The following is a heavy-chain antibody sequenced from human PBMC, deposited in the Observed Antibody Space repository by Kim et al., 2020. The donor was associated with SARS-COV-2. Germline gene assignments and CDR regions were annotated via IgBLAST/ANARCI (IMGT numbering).Heavy chain of an antibody. V-gene: IGHV4-30-4*01. J-gene: IGHJ3*01. D-gene: IGHD5-18*01. CDR3: ARYLAMGWSGESNDAF. Sequence: SETLSLTCSVSGGSVSGGNFYWSWLRQPPGEAPEWLGFMYDSGKTLYNPSLKSRLTISEDTSKNQFSQTLQSVSAADTAIYFCARYLAMGWSGESNDAF. CDR1: GGSVSGGNFY. CDR2: MYDSGKT.